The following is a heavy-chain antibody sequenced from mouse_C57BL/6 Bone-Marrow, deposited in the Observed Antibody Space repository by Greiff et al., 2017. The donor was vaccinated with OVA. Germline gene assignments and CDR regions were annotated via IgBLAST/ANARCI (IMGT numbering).Heavy chain of an antibody. CDR1: GYAFTNYL. D-gene: IGHD4-1*01. CDR3: SRRDWAACFAY. J-gene: IGHJ3*01. Sequence: QVQLKQSGAELVRPGTSVKVSCKASGYAFTNYLIEWVKQRPGQGLEWIGVINPGRGGTNYNEKFKGKATLTADKSSRTAYMQPSSLTSEDSAVDVCSRRDWAACFAYWGQGTRVTVTA. CDR2: INPGRGGT. V-gene: IGHV1-54*01.